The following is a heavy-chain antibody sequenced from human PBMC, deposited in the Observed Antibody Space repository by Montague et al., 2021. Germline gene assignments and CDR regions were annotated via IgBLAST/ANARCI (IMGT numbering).Heavy chain of an antibody. J-gene: IGHJ4*02. V-gene: IGHV3-7*05. CDR1: GFTFSSYW. D-gene: IGHD4-17*01. CDR3: SRAWVRSGFDS. CDR2: IRKDGTEI. Sequence: SLRLSCAASGFTFSSYWMIWVRQAPGKGLEWVACIRKDGTEIYFGDSVMGRFTISRDNAKTSLYLQMNALRAEDTAVYFCSRAWVRSGFDSWGQGTLVTVSS.